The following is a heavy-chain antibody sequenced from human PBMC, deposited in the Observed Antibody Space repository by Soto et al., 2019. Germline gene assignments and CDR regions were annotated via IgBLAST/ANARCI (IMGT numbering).Heavy chain of an antibody. CDR2: ISGDTGST. D-gene: IGHD2-15*01. Sequence: ASVKVSCKTSGYLFTAYGITWVRQAPGQGLEWMGRISGDTGSTHFGQKFQDRVTLTSDTTTKTAYMELRSLRSDDTAVYSCARSSRIREDFWGQGTLVTVSS. V-gene: IGHV1-18*01. J-gene: IGHJ4*02. CDR1: GYLFTAYG. CDR3: ARSSRIREDF.